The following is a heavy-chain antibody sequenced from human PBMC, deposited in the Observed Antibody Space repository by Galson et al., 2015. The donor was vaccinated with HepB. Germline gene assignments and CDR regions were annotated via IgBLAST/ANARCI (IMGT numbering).Heavy chain of an antibody. D-gene: IGHD3-22*01. Sequence: SETLSLTCAVYGGSFSGYYWSWIRQPPGKGLEWIGEINHSGSTNYNPSLKSRVTISVDTSKNQFSLKLSSVTAADTAVYYCARDLNYYDSSGYPTIGDAFDIWGQGTMVTVSS. J-gene: IGHJ3*02. CDR2: INHSGST. CDR1: GGSFSGYY. CDR3: ARDLNYYDSSGYPTIGDAFDI. V-gene: IGHV4-34*01.